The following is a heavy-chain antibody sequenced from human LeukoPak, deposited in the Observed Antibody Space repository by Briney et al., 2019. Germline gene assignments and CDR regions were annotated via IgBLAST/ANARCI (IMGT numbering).Heavy chain of an antibody. V-gene: IGHV4-4*07. CDR3: ARGIAARRNYYYYYMDV. J-gene: IGHJ6*03. D-gene: IGHD6-6*01. CDR2: TYTSGST. Sequence: SETLSLTCTVSGGSISSYYWSWIRQPAGKGLEWIGRTYTSGSTNYNPSLKSRVTMSVDTSKNQFSLKLSSVTAADTAVYYCARGIAARRNYYYYYMDVWGKGTTVTVSS. CDR1: GGSISSYY.